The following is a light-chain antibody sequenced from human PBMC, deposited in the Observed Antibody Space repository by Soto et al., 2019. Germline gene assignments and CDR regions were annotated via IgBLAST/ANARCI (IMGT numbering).Light chain of an antibody. CDR2: DSS. CDR3: QQRSDGPAYT. CDR1: QSVSSY. V-gene: IGKV3-11*01. Sequence: EIVLTQSPATLSLSPGERATLCCRASQSVSSYLAWYQQKPGKAPRLLIYDSSNRATGIPARFSGSGSGTDFTLTISSLEPEDFAVYYCQQRSDGPAYTFGQGTKLELK. J-gene: IGKJ2*01.